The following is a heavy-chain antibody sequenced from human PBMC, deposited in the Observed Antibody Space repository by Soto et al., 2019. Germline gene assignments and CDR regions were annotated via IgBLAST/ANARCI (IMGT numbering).Heavy chain of an antibody. J-gene: IGHJ4*02. Sequence: QVQLVQSGAEVKKPGSSVKVSCKASGGTFSSYAISWVRQAPGQGLEWMGGIIPIFGTANYAQKFRGRVNITADESTSTAYMEMSSLKSEDTAVYYCASSADSSGWYYFEYWGQGTRVTVSS. D-gene: IGHD6-19*01. CDR3: ASSADSSGWYYFEY. V-gene: IGHV1-69*12. CDR1: GGTFSSYA. CDR2: IIPIFGTA.